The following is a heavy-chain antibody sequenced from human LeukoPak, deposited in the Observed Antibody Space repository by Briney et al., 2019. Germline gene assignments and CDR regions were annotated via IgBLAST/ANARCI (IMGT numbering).Heavy chain of an antibody. CDR2: IKQDGSEK. J-gene: IGHJ4*02. Sequence: PGGSLRLSCAASGFTFSSYWMSWVRQAPGKGLEWVANIKQDGSEKYYVDSVKGRFTISRDNAKSSLYLQMNSLRAEDTAVYYCARVQDDFWSGKADCWGQGTLVTVSS. CDR1: GFTFSSYW. CDR3: ARVQDDFWSGKADC. V-gene: IGHV3-7*01. D-gene: IGHD3-3*01.